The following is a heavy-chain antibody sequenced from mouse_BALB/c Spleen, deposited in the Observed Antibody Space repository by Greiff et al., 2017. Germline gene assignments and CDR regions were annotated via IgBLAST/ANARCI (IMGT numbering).Heavy chain of an antibody. D-gene: IGHD2-10*01. CDR3: ARERAYPYYFDY. CDR1: GYSITSGYY. Sequence: EVKLQESGPGLVKPSQSLSLTCSVTGYSITSGYYWNWIRQFPGNKLEWMGYISYDGSNNYNPSLKNRISITRDTSKNQFFLKLNSVTTEDTATYYCARERAYPYYFDYWGQGTTLTVSS. J-gene: IGHJ2*01. CDR2: ISYDGSN. V-gene: IGHV3-6*02.